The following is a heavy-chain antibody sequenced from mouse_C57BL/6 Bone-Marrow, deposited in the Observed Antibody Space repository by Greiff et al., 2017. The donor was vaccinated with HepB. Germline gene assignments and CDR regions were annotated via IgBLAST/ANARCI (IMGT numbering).Heavy chain of an antibody. CDR1: GYTFTSSW. D-gene: IGHD1-1*01. CDR3: ASDYYYGSSYWYFDV. CDR2: IYPGNGDT. Sequence: QVQLQQSGTVLARPGASVKMSCKTSGYTFTSSWMHWVKQTPRQGLDWIGAIYPGNGDTSYNQKFKGKATLTVDKSSSTAYMQLSSLTSEDSAVYFCASDYYYGSSYWYFDVWGTGTTVTVSS. J-gene: IGHJ1*03. V-gene: IGHV1-12*01.